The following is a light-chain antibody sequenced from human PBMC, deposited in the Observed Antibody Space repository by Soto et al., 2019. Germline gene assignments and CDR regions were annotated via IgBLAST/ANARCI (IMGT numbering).Light chain of an antibody. V-gene: IGKV1-5*01. J-gene: IGKJ1*01. CDR1: QSITTW. CDR3: QQYNDYWT. CDR2: DAS. Sequence: IQMTQSPSTLSASVGDRVVITCRASQSITTWLAWYPQKPGKAPKLLIYDASSLESGVPSRFSGSGSGTEFTLTISSLQPDDFATYYCQQYNDYWTFGQGTKVDI.